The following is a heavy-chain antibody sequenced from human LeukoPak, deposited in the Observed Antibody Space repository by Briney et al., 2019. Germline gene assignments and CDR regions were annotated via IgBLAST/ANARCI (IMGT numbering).Heavy chain of an antibody. Sequence: SSETLSLTCTVSGGSISSYYWSWIRQPAGKGLEWIGRIYTSGSTNYNPSLKSRVTISVDTSKNQFSLKLSSVTAADTAVYYCARAPNWNYAQNYYFDYWGQGTLVTVSS. D-gene: IGHD1-7*01. CDR2: IYTSGST. CDR1: GGSISSYY. V-gene: IGHV4-4*07. CDR3: ARAPNWNYAQNYYFDY. J-gene: IGHJ4*02.